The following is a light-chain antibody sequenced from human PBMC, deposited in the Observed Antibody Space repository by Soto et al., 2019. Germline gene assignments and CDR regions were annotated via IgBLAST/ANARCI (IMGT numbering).Light chain of an antibody. CDR3: QQRSNCPLS. CDR2: DAS. Sequence: EIVLTQSPATLSLSPGERATLSCSASQSVSSYLAWYQRKPGQAPRLLIYDASNRATGIPARFSGSGSGTDFTLTISSLEPEDFAVYYCQQRSNCPLSFGQGTRLESK. CDR1: QSVSSY. V-gene: IGKV3-11*01. J-gene: IGKJ5*01.